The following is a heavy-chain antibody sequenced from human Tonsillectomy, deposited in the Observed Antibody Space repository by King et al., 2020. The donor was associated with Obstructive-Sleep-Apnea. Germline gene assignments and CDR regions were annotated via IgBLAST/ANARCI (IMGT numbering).Heavy chain of an antibody. CDR3: ATATYCGGDCYYLDY. CDR2: ISGSGGST. CDR1: GFTFSSYA. V-gene: IGHV3-23*04. Sequence: VQLVESGGGLVQPGGSLRLSCAASGFTFSSYAMSWVRQAPGKGLEWVSAISGSGGSTYYADSVKGRITISRDNSKNTLYLQMNSLRAEDTAVYYCATATYCGGDCYYLDYWGQGTLVTVSS. J-gene: IGHJ4*02. D-gene: IGHD2-21*02.